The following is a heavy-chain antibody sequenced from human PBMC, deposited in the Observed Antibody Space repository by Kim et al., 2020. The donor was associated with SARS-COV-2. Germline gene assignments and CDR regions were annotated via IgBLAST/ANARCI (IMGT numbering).Heavy chain of an antibody. CDR2: ISSSSSYI. CDR3: ARDGDSSGWYGYFDL. V-gene: IGHV3-21*04. Sequence: GGSLRLSCAASGFTFSSYSMNWVRQAPGKGLEWVSSISSSSSYIYYADSVKGRFTISRDNAKNSLYLQMNSLRAEDTAVYYCARDGDSSGWYGYFDLWGRGTLVTVSS. D-gene: IGHD6-19*01. J-gene: IGHJ2*01. CDR1: GFTFSSYS.